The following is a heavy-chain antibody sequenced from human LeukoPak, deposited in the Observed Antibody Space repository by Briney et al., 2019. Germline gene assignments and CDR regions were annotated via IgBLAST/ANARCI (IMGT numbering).Heavy chain of an antibody. CDR3: ARGRGWYVYWFDP. V-gene: IGHV1-2*05. CDR1: GYTLTGYY. Sequence: ASVNVSCQASGYTLTGYYMQWVRQAPGQGLEWMGRINPNSVGTNNAQKFKGSVTMTRDTSISTADMELGRLRSDDTGVYYCARGRGWYVYWFDPWGQGTLVTVSS. D-gene: IGHD6-19*01. CDR2: INPNSVGT. J-gene: IGHJ5*02.